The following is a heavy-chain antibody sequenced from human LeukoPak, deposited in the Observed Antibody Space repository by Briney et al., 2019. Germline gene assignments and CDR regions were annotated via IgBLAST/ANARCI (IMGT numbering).Heavy chain of an antibody. J-gene: IGHJ4*02. CDR1: GFTVITND. V-gene: IGHV3-53*01. D-gene: IGHD6-19*01. CDR2: LYSDGNT. CDR3: ARGVNPLADNPLAY. Sequence: PGGSLRLSCAASGFTVITNDMTWVRQAPGKGLEWVSVLYSDGNTKYADSVQGRFTISRDNSKNTLYLEMNSLSPDDTAVYYCARGVNPLADNPLAYGGRETLVTVSS.